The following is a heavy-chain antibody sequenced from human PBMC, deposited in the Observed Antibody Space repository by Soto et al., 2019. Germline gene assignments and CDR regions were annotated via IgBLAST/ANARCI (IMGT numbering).Heavy chain of an antibody. J-gene: IGHJ6*02. V-gene: IGHV3-48*02. CDR1: GFTFSSYS. CDR3: AREERIVVVPAAMPEFLGLYYYYYGMDV. D-gene: IGHD2-2*01. CDR2: ISSSSSTI. Sequence: GGSLRLSCAASGFTFSSYSMNWVRQAPGKGLEWVSYISSSSSTIYYADSVKGRFTISRDNAKNSLYLQMNSLRDEDTAVYYCAREERIVVVPAAMPEFLGLYYYYYGMDVWGQGTTVTVSS.